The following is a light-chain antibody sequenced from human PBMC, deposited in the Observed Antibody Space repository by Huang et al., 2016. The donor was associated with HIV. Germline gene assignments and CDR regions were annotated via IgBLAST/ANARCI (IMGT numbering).Light chain of an antibody. J-gene: IGKJ3*01. CDR1: QSVLYSSNNKNY. Sequence: DIVMTQSPDSLAVSLGERATINCKSSQSVLYSSNNKNYLAWYQQKPGQPPKLLIYWASTRECGVPDRVSGSGSGTDFTLTISSLQAEDVAVYYCQQYYRPPFTFGPGTKVDIK. CDR2: WAS. V-gene: IGKV4-1*01. CDR3: QQYYRPPFT.